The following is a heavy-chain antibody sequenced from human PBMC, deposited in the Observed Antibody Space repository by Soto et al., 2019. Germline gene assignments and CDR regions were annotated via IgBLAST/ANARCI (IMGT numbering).Heavy chain of an antibody. D-gene: IGHD2-15*01. CDR3: ARAVGGLFDY. Sequence: SETLSLTCTVSGGSISSFYWSWIRQPPGKGLEWIGYIYYSGSTNYNPSLKSRVTISVDTSKNQFSLKLSSVTAADTAVYYCARAVGGLFDYWGQGTLVTVSS. V-gene: IGHV4-59*01. CDR1: GGSISSFY. CDR2: IYYSGST. J-gene: IGHJ4*02.